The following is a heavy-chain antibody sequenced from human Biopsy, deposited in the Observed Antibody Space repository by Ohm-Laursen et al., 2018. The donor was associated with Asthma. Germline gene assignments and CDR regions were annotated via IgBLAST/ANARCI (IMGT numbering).Heavy chain of an antibody. J-gene: IGHJ6*02. Sequence: SVKVSCKASGDSFSNYAISWVRQAPGQGLEWMGGLIPVLGTPDHAQMFEGRVTVTADESTSTAYMELSSPSSEDTAVYYCARGYSGSDRIVYYYSGLEVWGQGTTVTVSS. D-gene: IGHD5-12*01. CDR1: GDSFSNYA. CDR2: LIPVLGTP. V-gene: IGHV1-69*13. CDR3: ARGYSGSDRIVYYYSGLEV.